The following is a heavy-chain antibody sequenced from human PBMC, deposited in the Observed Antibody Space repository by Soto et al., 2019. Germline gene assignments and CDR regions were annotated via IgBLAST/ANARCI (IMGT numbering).Heavy chain of an antibody. CDR2: IDSDGSTT. V-gene: IGHV3-74*01. D-gene: IGHD5-12*01. J-gene: IGHJ6*02. Sequence: EVQLAESGGGLVQPGGSLRLSCAASGFTFSVYWMHWVRQAPGKGLVWVSRIDSDGSTTSYADSVKGRFTISRDNAKSTLYLQMNSLRAEDTAVYYCARPGYSNYGPGVDVWGQGTTVTVSS. CDR3: ARPGYSNYGPGVDV. CDR1: GFTFSVYW.